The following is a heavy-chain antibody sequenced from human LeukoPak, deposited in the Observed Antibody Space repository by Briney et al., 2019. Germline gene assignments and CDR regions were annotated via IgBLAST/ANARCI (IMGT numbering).Heavy chain of an antibody. V-gene: IGHV3-66*01. J-gene: IGHJ3*02. D-gene: IGHD4-17*01. CDR1: GFTVSNNY. Sequence: GGSLRLSCAASGFTVSNNYMSWVRQAPGKGLEWVSVIYSGGSTYYADSVKGRFTISRDNSKNTLYLQMNSLRAEDTAVYYCAKDPNGDYIGTFDIWGQGTMVAVSS. CDR2: IYSGGST. CDR3: AKDPNGDYIGTFDI.